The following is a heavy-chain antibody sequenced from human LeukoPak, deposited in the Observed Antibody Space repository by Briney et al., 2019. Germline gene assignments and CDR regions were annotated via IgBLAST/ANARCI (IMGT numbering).Heavy chain of an antibody. CDR1: GDSISSGGHY. CDR3: ARGYGPFDP. D-gene: IGHD5-12*01. J-gene: IGHJ5*02. V-gene: IGHV4-31*03. Sequence: SETLSLTCIVSGDSISSGGHYWSWIRQVPGKGLEWIGYIYDSESDYYNPSLKIRLTISIDTSNNQFSLKLTSVTAADTAVYYCARGYGPFDPWGQGTLVTVSS. CDR2: IYDSESD.